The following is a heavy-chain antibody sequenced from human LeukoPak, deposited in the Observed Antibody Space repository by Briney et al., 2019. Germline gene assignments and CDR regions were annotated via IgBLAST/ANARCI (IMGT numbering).Heavy chain of an antibody. CDR1: GFTFSACE. CDR2: MSRSGGTR. J-gene: IGHJ3*02. D-gene: IGHD3-10*01. V-gene: IGHV3-48*03. Sequence: AGSLRLSCAISGFTFSACELTWVRQAPGEGLEWVSYMSRSGGTRYYADSVKGRFTISRDNAKNSLYLQMNSLRAEDTAVYYCARVATMVRVPLDALDIWGQGTMVSVSS. CDR3: ARVATMVRVPLDALDI.